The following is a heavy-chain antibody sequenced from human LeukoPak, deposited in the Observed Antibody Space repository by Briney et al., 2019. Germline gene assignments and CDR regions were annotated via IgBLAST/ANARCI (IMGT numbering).Heavy chain of an antibody. D-gene: IGHD3-22*01. CDR3: ARAYYYDSSGYYFGYYFDY. CDR1: GYSISSGYY. Sequence: SETLSLTCAVSGYSISSGYYWGWIRQPPGKGLEWIGYIYYSGSTYYNPSLKSRVTISVDTSKNQFSLKLSSVTAADTAVYYCARAYYYDSSGYYFGYYFDYWGQGTLVTVSS. CDR2: IYYSGST. J-gene: IGHJ4*02. V-gene: IGHV4-30-4*08.